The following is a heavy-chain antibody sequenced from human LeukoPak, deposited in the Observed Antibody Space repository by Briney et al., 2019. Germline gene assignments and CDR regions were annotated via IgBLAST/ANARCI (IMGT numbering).Heavy chain of an antibody. Sequence: SETLSLTCTVSGGSISSSSYYWGWIRQPPGKGLEWIGSIYYSGSTYYNPSLKSRVTISVDTSKNQFSLKLTSVTAADTAVYYCARHYCTGGSCYRSDYWGQGTLVTVS. J-gene: IGHJ4*02. V-gene: IGHV4-39*01. CDR2: IYYSGST. D-gene: IGHD2-15*01. CDR1: GGSISSSSYY. CDR3: ARHYCTGGSCYRSDY.